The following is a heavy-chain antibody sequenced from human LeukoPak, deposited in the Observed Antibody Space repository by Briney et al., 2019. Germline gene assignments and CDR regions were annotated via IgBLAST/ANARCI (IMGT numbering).Heavy chain of an antibody. D-gene: IGHD6-13*01. V-gene: IGHV5-51*01. Sequence: GESLKISCQGSGYSFTSYWIAWVRQMPGKGLEWMGIINPGDSDTRYSPSFQGQVTISADKSIRTAYLQWSSLKVSDTATYYCARPRSGSWYTAYDIWGQGTMVTVS. CDR3: ARPRSGSWYTAYDI. CDR1: GYSFTSYW. CDR2: INPGDSDT. J-gene: IGHJ3*02.